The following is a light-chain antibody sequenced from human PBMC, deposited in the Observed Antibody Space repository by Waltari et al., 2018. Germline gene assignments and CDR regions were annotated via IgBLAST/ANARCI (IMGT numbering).Light chain of an antibody. CDR2: STA. V-gene: IGLV7-43*01. CDR1: TGAATTAYY. J-gene: IGLJ1*01. Sequence: QTVVTQEPSLTVSPGETVTLPCASSTGAATTAYYPNWFQQKPGKPPRALIFSTANRPSWTPARFSGSLLGGKAALTLSGVQPEDEAEYYCLLYYGGAHVFGTGTKVTVL. CDR3: LLYYGGAHV.